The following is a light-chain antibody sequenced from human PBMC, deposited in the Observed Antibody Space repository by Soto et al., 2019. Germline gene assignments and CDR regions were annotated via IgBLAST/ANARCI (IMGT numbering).Light chain of an antibody. Sequence: NFMLTQPHSVSESPGKTVTISCTRSSGSIVSNYVQWYQQRPGSSPTTVIYEDNQRPSGVPDRVSGSIDSSSNSASLTISGLKTEDEADYCCQSYDSSNQGVLGGGTKLTVL. CDR1: SGSIVSNY. CDR3: QSYDSSNQGV. V-gene: IGLV6-57*01. CDR2: EDN. J-gene: IGLJ3*02.